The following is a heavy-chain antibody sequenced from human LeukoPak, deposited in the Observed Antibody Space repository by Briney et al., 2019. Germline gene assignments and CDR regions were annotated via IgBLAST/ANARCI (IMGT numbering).Heavy chain of an antibody. CDR3: ARAYYYDSSGYYSIFDY. J-gene: IGHJ4*02. V-gene: IGHV4-61*02. CDR2: IYTSGST. CDR1: GGSISSGSYY. Sequence: SQTLCLSCAASGGSISSGSYYWSWLRQPAGKGLEWIGRIYTSGSTNYNPSLKSRVTISVDTSKNQFSLKLSSVTAADTAVYYCARAYYYDSSGYYSIFDYWGQGTLVTVSS. D-gene: IGHD3-22*01.